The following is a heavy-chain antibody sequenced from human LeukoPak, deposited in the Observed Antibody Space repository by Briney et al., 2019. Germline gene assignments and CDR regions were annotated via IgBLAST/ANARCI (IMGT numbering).Heavy chain of an antibody. Sequence: ASVKVSCKSSGYTFTRYAINWVRQATGQGLEWMGWMNPNSGNTGYARKFQGRVAMTRNTSISTAYMELSSLRSEDTAVYYCARAENGCFDYWGQGTLVTVSS. CDR3: ARAENGCFDY. D-gene: IGHD1-1*01. V-gene: IGHV1-8*01. CDR1: GYTFTRYA. J-gene: IGHJ4*02. CDR2: MNPNSGNT.